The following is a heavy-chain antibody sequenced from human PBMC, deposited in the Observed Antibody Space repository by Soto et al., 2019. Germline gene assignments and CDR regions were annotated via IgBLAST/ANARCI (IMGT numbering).Heavy chain of an antibody. CDR1: GFKFSNYA. CDR2: ISATGGGT. V-gene: IGHV3-23*01. D-gene: IGHD3-16*01. J-gene: IGHJ4*02. CDR3: AKDRRAGGNSAFYFDF. Sequence: GGSLRLSCAASGFKFSNYAMSWVRQAPGKGLEWVSLISATGGGTYCADSVKGRFTISRDNSHNTLYLQVHSLTAEDTAVYYCAKDRRAGGNSAFYFDFWGQGAQVTVSS.